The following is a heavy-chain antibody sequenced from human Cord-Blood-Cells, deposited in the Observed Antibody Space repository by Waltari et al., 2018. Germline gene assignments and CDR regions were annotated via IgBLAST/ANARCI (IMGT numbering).Heavy chain of an antibody. D-gene: IGHD6-13*01. CDR2: INQNGST. Sequence: QVQLQQWGAGLLKPSETLSLTCAVYGGSFSGYYWSWIRQPPGKGLEWIGEINQNGSTNHKPSPKSRVNIIGGPAKNQFSLKPGSLAGAGPAVYYLAGGFYIAAAGTYYFDYWGQGTLVTVSS. CDR1: GGSFSGYY. J-gene: IGHJ4*02. V-gene: IGHV4-34*01. CDR3: AGGFYIAAAGTYYFDY.